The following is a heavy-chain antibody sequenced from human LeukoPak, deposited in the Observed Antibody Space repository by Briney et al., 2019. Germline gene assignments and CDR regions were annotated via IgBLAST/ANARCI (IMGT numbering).Heavy chain of an antibody. D-gene: IGHD1-26*01. CDR2: ISYDGSNK. Sequence: GGSLRLSCAASGFTFSSYAMHWVRQAPGKGLEWVAVISYDGSNKYYADSVKGRFTTSRDNSKNTLYLQMNSLRAEDTAVYYCARGGLLYSGSYLIRYYFDYWGQGTLVTVSS. CDR1: GFTFSSYA. CDR3: ARGGLLYSGSYLIRYYFDY. J-gene: IGHJ4*02. V-gene: IGHV3-30-3*01.